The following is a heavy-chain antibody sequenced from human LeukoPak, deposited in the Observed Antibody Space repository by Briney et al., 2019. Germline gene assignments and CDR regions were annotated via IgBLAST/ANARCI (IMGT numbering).Heavy chain of an antibody. CDR2: IYYSGST. J-gene: IGHJ5*02. CDR1: GGSFSGYY. Sequence: SETLSLTCAVYGGSFSGYYWSWIRQPPGKGLEWIGYIYYSGSTNYNPSLKSRVTISVDTSKNQFSLKLSSVTAADTAVYYCARDSRIAARPGYNWFDPWGQGTLVTVSS. V-gene: IGHV4-59*01. CDR3: ARDSRIAARPGYNWFDP. D-gene: IGHD6-6*01.